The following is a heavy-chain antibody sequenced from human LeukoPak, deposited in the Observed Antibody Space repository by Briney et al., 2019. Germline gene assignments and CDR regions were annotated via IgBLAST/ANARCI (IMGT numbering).Heavy chain of an antibody. Sequence: GGSLRLSCAASGFTFSNAWMSWVRQAPGKGLEWVGRIKSKTDGWTTDYAAPGEARFTTSRDDSKNTLYLQMNSLKTEDAAVYYCTTGLRGYSGYDRDYWGQGTLVTVSS. V-gene: IGHV3-15*01. J-gene: IGHJ4*02. D-gene: IGHD5-12*01. CDR1: GFTFSNAW. CDR2: IKSKTDGWTT. CDR3: TTGLRGYSGYDRDY.